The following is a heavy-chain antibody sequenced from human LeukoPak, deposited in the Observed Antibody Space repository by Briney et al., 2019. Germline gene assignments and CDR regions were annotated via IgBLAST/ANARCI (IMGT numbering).Heavy chain of an antibody. CDR2: INHSGST. D-gene: IGHD3-10*01. Sequence: PSETLSLTCAVSGGSISSGGYSWSWIRQPPGKGLEWIGEINHSGSTNYNPSLKSRVTISVDTSKNQFSLKLSSVTAADTAVYYCAGGKVTYYYGSGSYQGDDYWGQGTLVTVSS. CDR1: GGSISSGGYS. J-gene: IGHJ4*02. V-gene: IGHV4-34*01. CDR3: AGGKVTYYYGSGSYQGDDY.